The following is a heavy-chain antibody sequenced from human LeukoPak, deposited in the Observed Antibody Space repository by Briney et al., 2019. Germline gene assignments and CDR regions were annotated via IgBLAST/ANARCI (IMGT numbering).Heavy chain of an antibody. J-gene: IGHJ1*01. D-gene: IGHD3-3*01. CDR3: ARGSEGVRFLEWLAPAEYFQH. CDR1: GGSISSYY. V-gene: IGHV4-59*01. Sequence: SETLSLTCTVSGGSISSYYWSWIRQPPGKGLEWIGYIYYSGSTNYNPSLKSRVTISVDTSKNQFSLKLSSVTAADTAVYYCARGSEGVRFLEWLAPAEYFQHWGQGTLVTVSS. CDR2: IYYSGST.